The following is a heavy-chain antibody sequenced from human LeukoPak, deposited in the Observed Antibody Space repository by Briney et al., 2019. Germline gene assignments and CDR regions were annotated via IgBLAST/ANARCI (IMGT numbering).Heavy chain of an antibody. CDR2: LYNNGST. CDR3: TRDIGSGDYVFFDS. J-gene: IGHJ4*02. CDR1: AASFSGYY. Sequence: AETLSLTCTVSAASFSGYYWSWIRLPAGKGLEWIGRLYNNGSTNFNPSLTSRVTMSVDTSKNQLSLRLKSVTAADTAVYYCTRDIGSGDYVFFDSWGQGTRVIVSS. V-gene: IGHV4-4*07. D-gene: IGHD4-17*01.